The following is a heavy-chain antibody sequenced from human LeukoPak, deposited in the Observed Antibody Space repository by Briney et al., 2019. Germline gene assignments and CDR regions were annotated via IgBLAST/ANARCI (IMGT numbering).Heavy chain of an antibody. CDR3: VKDRRDHYSMEV. D-gene: IGHD1-14*01. J-gene: IGHJ6*02. V-gene: IGHV3-30*18. Sequence: GALRLSCAVSGFPFSSYGMHWVRQAPGKGLEWVAVISFDGTNKVYADSVKGRFTISRDNSEDTLYLQMNSLRTEDTAIYYCVKDRRDHYSMEVWGQGTTVILSS. CDR1: GFPFSSYG. CDR2: ISFDGTNK.